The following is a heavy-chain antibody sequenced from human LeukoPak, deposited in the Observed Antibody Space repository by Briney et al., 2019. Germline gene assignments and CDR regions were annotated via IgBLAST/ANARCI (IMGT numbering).Heavy chain of an antibody. J-gene: IGHJ3*02. D-gene: IGHD3-10*01. CDR3: ATTMVRGVIIPGAFDI. Sequence: GGSLRLSCAASGFTFSRYSMNWVRQAPGKGLEWVSSISSSSSYIYYADSVKGRFTISRDNAKNSLYLQMNSLRAEDTAVYYCATTMVRGVIIPGAFDIWGQGTMVTVSS. CDR2: ISSSSSYI. CDR1: GFTFSRYS. V-gene: IGHV3-21*01.